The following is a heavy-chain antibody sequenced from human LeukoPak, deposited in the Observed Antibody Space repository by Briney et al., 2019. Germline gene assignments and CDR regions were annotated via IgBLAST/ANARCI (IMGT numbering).Heavy chain of an antibody. V-gene: IGHV4-39*02. D-gene: IGHD6-6*01. CDR1: GGSISSSSYY. Sequence: PSETLSLTCTVSGGSISSSSYYWGWIRQPPGKGLEWIGSIYYSGSTYYNPSLKSRVTISVDTSKNQFSLKLSSVTAADTAVYYCAREMVRAAPENAFDIWGQGTMVTVSS. J-gene: IGHJ3*02. CDR2: IYYSGST. CDR3: AREMVRAAPENAFDI.